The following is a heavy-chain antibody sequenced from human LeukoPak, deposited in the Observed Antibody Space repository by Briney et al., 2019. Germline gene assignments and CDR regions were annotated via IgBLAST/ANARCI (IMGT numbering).Heavy chain of an antibody. Sequence: KTGGSLRLSCAASGFTFSTYNMHWVRQAPGKGLEWVAFIGSSGRDIYYADSLKGRFTVARDNAKNSLYLQMNSLRAEDTAVYYCARDRPPFEAYCGGDCYDAFDIWGQGTMVTVSS. CDR2: IGSSGRDI. V-gene: IGHV3-21*01. CDR1: GFTFSTYN. J-gene: IGHJ3*02. D-gene: IGHD2-21*02. CDR3: ARDRPPFEAYCGGDCYDAFDI.